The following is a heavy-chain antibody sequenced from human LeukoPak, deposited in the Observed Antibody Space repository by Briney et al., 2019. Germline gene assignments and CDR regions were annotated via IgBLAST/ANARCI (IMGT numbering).Heavy chain of an antibody. CDR1: GYSISSGYY. CDR2: IYHSGST. Sequence: SETLSLTCTVSGYSISSGYYWGWIRQPPGKGLEWIRSIYHSGSTYYNPSLKSRVTISVDTSKNQFSLKLSSVTAADTAVYYCARANEGLDYWGQGTLVTVSS. CDR3: ARANEGLDY. J-gene: IGHJ4*02. D-gene: IGHD1-1*01. V-gene: IGHV4-38-2*02.